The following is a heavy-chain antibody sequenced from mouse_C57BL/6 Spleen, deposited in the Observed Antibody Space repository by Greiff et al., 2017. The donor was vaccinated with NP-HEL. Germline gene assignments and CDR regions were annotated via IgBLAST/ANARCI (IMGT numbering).Heavy chain of an antibody. CDR2: IDPENGDT. Sequence: VHVKQSGAELVRPGASVKLSCTASGFNIKDDYMHWVKQRPEQGLEWIGWIDPENGDTEYASKFQGKATITADTSSNTAYLQLSSLTSEDTAVYYCTTPSDYYGSSWDYWGQGTTLTVSS. CDR1: GFNIKDDY. J-gene: IGHJ2*01. D-gene: IGHD1-1*01. V-gene: IGHV14-4*01. CDR3: TTPSDYYGSSWDY.